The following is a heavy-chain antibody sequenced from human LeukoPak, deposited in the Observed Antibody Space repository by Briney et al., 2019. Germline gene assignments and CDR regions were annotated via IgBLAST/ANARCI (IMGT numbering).Heavy chain of an antibody. J-gene: IGHJ4*02. CDR1: GGTISSYY. Sequence: PSETLSLTCTVSGGTISSYYWSWIQQPPGKGLEWIGYIYYSGSANYNPSLKSRVTISVDTSKNQFSLKLSSVTAADTAVYYCARGPYYYDSSGYYFGDYWGQGTQVTVSS. V-gene: IGHV4-59*01. CDR2: IYYSGSA. D-gene: IGHD3-22*01. CDR3: ARGPYYYDSSGYYFGDY.